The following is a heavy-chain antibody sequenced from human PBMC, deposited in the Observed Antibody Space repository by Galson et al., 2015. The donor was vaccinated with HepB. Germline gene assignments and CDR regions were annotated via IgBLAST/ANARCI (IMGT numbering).Heavy chain of an antibody. D-gene: IGHD3-10*01. CDR3: ARLSTPRRGGKGSFDI. CDR2: IYYTGST. CDR1: GGSISSSSYY. Sequence: SETLSLTCTVSGGSISSSSYYWAWIRQPPGKGLEWIGSIYYTGSTFYIPSLQSQLTISVDTSKNRFSLKLSSVTAADTAVYYCARLSTPRRGGKGSFDIWGQGTMVAVSS. J-gene: IGHJ3*02. V-gene: IGHV4-39*01.